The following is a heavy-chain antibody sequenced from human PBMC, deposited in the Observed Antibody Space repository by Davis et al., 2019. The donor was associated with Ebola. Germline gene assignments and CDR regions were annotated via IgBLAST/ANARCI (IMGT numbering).Heavy chain of an antibody. CDR1: GGTFSSYA. J-gene: IGHJ4*02. V-gene: IGHV1-69*13. Sequence: SVKVSCKASGGTFSSYAISWVRQAPGQGLEWMGGIIPIFGTANYAQKFQGRVTITADESTSTAYMELSSLRSEDTAVYYCARDTGSSTSTTVYFDYWGQGTLVTVSS. CDR3: ARDTGSSTSTTVYFDY. CDR2: IIPIFGTA. D-gene: IGHD2-2*01.